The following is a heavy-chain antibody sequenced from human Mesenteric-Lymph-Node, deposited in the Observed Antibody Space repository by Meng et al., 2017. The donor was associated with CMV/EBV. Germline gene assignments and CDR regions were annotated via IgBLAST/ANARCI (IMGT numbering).Heavy chain of an antibody. D-gene: IGHD2-2*01. CDR3: ARLACSSTSCAWDYYYHYVMDV. CDR1: GGSISTT. V-gene: IGHV4-59*12. CDR2: HYSGST. Sequence: SETLSLTCTVSGGSISTTAPGSGSPQGRDWNGLVIHYSGSTNYNPSLKSRVTISVDTSKNQFSLKLSSLTAADTAVYYCARLACSSTSCAWDYYYHYVMDVWGQGTTVTVSS. J-gene: IGHJ6*02.